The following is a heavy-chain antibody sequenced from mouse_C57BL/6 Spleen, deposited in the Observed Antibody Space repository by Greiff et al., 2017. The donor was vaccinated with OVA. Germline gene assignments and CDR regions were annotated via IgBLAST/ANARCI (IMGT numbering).Heavy chain of an antibody. V-gene: IGHV1-53*01. CDR3: AREIYYYGSSLYAMDY. D-gene: IGHD1-1*01. CDR2: INPSNGGT. CDR1: GYTFTSYW. Sequence: VQLQQPGTELVKPGASVKLSCKASGYTFTSYWMHWVKQRPGQGLEWIGNINPSNGGTNYNEKFKSKATLTVDKSSSTAYMQLSSLTSEDSAVYYCAREIYYYGSSLYAMDYWGQGTSVTVSS. J-gene: IGHJ4*01.